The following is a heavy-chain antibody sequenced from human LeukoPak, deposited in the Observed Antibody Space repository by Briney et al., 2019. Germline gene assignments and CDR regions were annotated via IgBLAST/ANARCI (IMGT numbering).Heavy chain of an antibody. CDR1: GFPFNSYS. CDR2: ISSSGNTM. J-gene: IGHJ4*02. D-gene: IGHD4-17*01. V-gene: IGHV3-48*01. CDR3: ARDLDYGLDY. Sequence: GGSLRLSCAASGFPFNSYSMNWVRQAPGKGLEWLSYISSSGNTMYYADSVKGRFTISRDNANNSLFLQLNSLTVEDMAVYYCARDLDYGLDYWGQGTLVTVSS.